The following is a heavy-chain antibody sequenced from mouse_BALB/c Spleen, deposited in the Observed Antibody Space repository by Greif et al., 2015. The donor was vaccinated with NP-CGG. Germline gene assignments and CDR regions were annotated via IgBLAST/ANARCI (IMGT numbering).Heavy chain of an antibody. CDR3: ARYDYDAMDY. CDR2: ISNGGGST. V-gene: IGHV5-12-2*01. CDR1: GFTFSSYT. Sequence: EVQGVESGGGLVQPGGSLKLSCAASGFTFSSYTMSWVRQTPEKRLEWVAYISNGGGSTYYPDTVKGRFTISRDNAKNTLYLQMSSLKSEDTAMYYCARYDYDAMDYWGQGTSVTVFS. J-gene: IGHJ4*01.